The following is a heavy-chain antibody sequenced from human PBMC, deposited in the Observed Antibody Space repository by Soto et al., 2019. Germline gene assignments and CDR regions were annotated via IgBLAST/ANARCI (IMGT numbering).Heavy chain of an antibody. J-gene: IGHJ4*02. CDR3: ARGLRRNNYFDY. D-gene: IGHD4-17*01. Sequence: SETLSLTCTVSGASISSDDYYWSWVRQPPGKGLEWIGYIYYSGSTYYNPSLKSRVTISLDTSKNQFSLNLSSVTAADAAVFYCARGLRRNNYFDYWGQGTLVTVSS. CDR1: GASISSDDYY. CDR2: IYYSGST. V-gene: IGHV4-30-4*01.